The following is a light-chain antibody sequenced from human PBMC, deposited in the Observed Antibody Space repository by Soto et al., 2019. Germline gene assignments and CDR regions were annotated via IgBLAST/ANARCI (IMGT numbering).Light chain of an antibody. V-gene: IGLV2-14*01. Sequence: QSVLTQPASVSGSPGQSITISCTGTSSDVGGYNYVSWYQQHPGTAPKLMIYEVSNRPSGLSNRFSGSKSGNTASLTISGLQAEDEADYYCSSYTSSSSPYVFGTGTKVTVL. CDR2: EVS. J-gene: IGLJ1*01. CDR1: SSDVGGYNY. CDR3: SSYTSSSSPYV.